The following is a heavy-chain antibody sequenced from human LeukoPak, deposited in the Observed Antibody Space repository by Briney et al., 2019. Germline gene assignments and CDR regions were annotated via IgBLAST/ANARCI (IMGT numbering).Heavy chain of an antibody. D-gene: IGHD6-19*01. CDR1: GYTFTSSG. CDR2: ISTYNGYS. CDR3: AKNSSGAYSDY. J-gene: IGHJ4*02. V-gene: IGHV1-18*01. Sequence: ASVKVSCTTSGYTFTSSGITWVRQAPGQGLEWMGWISTYNGYSNYAQNLQGRVTMTADTSTSTAYMELSSLRSDDTAVYYCAKNSSGAYSDYWGQGTLVTVSS.